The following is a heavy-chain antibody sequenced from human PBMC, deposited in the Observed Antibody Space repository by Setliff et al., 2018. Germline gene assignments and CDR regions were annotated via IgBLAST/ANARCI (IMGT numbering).Heavy chain of an antibody. D-gene: IGHD2-15*01. V-gene: IGHV4-34*01. Sequence: ASETLSLTCAVYGGSFSGYFWSWIRQPPGKGLEWIGEINDRGSTHYNPSLKSRATISVDTSKNQFSLKLTSVTAADTAVYYCAATTLGRYCFGGNCYFGYWGQGTLVTVSS. CDR1: GGSFSGYF. CDR2: INDRGST. J-gene: IGHJ4*02. CDR3: AATTLGRYCFGGNCYFGY.